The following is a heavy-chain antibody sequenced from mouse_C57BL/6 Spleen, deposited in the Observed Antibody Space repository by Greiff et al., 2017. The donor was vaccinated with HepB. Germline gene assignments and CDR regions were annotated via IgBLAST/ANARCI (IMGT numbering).Heavy chain of an antibody. CDR3: ARDYYGSSWYFDV. D-gene: IGHD1-1*01. CDR1: GFTFSSYT. Sequence: DVKLVESGGGLVKPGGSLKLSCAASGFTFSSYTMSWVRQTPEKRLEWVATISGGGGNTYYPDSVKGRFTISRDNAKNTLYLQMSSLRSEDTAMYYCARDYYGSSWYFDVWGTGTTVTVSS. CDR2: ISGGGGNT. V-gene: IGHV5-9*04. J-gene: IGHJ1*03.